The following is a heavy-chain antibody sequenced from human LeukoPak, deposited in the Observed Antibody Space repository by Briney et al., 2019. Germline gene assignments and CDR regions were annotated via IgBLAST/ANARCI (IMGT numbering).Heavy chain of an antibody. J-gene: IGHJ3*02. CDR1: GGSMNNYY. D-gene: IGHD1-26*01. V-gene: IGHV4-59*01. Sequence: SETLSLTCTVSGGSMNNYYWTWIRQPPGKGLEWIGYIYSSGSTNYNPSLKSRFNISVDTSKNQFSLRLSSVTAADTAVYYCARGASGSSLSGFDIWGQGTMVTVSS. CDR3: ARGASGSSLSGFDI. CDR2: IYSSGST.